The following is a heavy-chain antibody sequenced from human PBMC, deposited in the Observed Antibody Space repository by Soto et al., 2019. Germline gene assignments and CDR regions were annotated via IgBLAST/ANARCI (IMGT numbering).Heavy chain of an antibody. CDR1: GFNFGTYA. D-gene: IGHD1-1*01. J-gene: IGHJ6*02. CDR3: ARVTPGNNLYYFSGLDV. Sequence: GGSLRLSCVASGFNFGTYAIHWVRQAPGKGRQWVALIAYDGINTYYADSVKGRFTISRDNSKNTLHLQMNSLRPEDTGVYFCARVTPGNNLYYFSGLDVWGQGTSVTVSS. CDR2: IAYDGINT. V-gene: IGHV3-30-3*01.